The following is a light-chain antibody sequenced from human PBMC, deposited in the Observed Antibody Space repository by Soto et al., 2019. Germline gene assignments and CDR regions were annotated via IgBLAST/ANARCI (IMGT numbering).Light chain of an antibody. CDR2: AAS. J-gene: IGKJ4*01. Sequence: DIQMTQSPSSLSASVGDRVTITCRASQSISSYLNWYQQKPGKAPKLLIYAASSLQSGXXXXFXXXXXXXXXXLTISSLQPEDFATYYCQQSYSTPFTFGGGTKVEIK. CDR3: QQSYSTPFT. V-gene: IGKV1-39*01. CDR1: QSISSY.